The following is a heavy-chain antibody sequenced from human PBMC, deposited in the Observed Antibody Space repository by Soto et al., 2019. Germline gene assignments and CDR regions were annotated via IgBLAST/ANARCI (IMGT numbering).Heavy chain of an antibody. CDR2: INHSGST. CDR3: ARDSRYNWNDGHPEVWFDP. CDR1: GGSFSGYY. J-gene: IGHJ5*02. D-gene: IGHD1-1*01. V-gene: IGHV4-34*01. Sequence: SETLSLTCAVYGGSFSGYYWSWIRQPPGKGLEWIGEINHSGSTNYNPSLKSRVTISVDTSKNQFSLKLSSVTAADTAVYYCARDSRYNWNDGHPEVWFDPWGQGTLVTVSS.